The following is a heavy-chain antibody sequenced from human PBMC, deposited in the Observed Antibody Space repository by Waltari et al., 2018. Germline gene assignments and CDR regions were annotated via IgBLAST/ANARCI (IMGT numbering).Heavy chain of an antibody. CDR3: ARDQDGDSNLDY. J-gene: IGHJ4*02. D-gene: IGHD2-21*02. CDR2: SRSKARNYIT. CDR1: GFPFSYYD. V-gene: IGHV3-72*01. Sequence: EVQLVESGGGLVQPGGSLRLSCAASGFPFSYYDIAWVRQAPDKRLGWVGLSRSKARNYITEYAAPVRGRFSIFRDDSDNSLYLQMSSLKIEDTAVYYCARDQDGDSNLDYWGQGTLVAVSS.